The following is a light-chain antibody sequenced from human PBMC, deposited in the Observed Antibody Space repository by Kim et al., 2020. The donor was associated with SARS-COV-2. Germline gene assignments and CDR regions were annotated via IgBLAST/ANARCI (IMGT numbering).Light chain of an antibody. CDR1: RSNVGSYNY. Sequence: SLTISCTGTRSNVGSYNYVSWYQQHPGKAPKLMIYAVSNRPSGVSNRFSGSKSGNTASLTISGLQAEDEADYYCSSYTRSSTNYVFGTGTKVTVL. CDR2: AVS. J-gene: IGLJ1*01. V-gene: IGLV2-14*03. CDR3: SSYTRSSTNYV.